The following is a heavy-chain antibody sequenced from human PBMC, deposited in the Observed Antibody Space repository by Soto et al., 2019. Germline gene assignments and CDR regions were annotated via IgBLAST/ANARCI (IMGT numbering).Heavy chain of an antibody. CDR3: ARGGYCSSTSCYLRPFDY. Sequence: SETLSLTCAVYGGSFSGYYWSWIRQPPGKGLEWIGEINHSGSTNYNPSLKSRVTISVDTSKNQFSLKLSSVTAADTAVYYCARGGYCSSTSCYLRPFDYWGQGTLVTVS. D-gene: IGHD2-2*01. V-gene: IGHV4-34*01. J-gene: IGHJ4*02. CDR2: INHSGST. CDR1: GGSFSGYY.